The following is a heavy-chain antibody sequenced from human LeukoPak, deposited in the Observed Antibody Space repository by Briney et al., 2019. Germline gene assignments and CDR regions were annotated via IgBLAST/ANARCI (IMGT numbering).Heavy chain of an antibody. CDR2: ISSSSSTI. Sequence: SGGSLRLSCAASGFTFSSYSMNWVRQAPGKGLEWVSYISSSSSTIYYADSVKGRFTISRDNAKDSLYLQMNSLRAEDMAVYYCARDATGYSSSWDWGQGTMVTVSS. CDR1: GFTFSSYS. V-gene: IGHV3-48*01. D-gene: IGHD6-13*01. J-gene: IGHJ3*01. CDR3: ARDATGYSSSWD.